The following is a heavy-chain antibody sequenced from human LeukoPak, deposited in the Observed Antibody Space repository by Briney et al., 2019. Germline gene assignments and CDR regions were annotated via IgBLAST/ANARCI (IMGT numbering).Heavy chain of an antibody. J-gene: IGHJ4*02. CDR3: ARVSSIAVAGGSYYFDY. CDR2: INPNSGGT. D-gene: IGHD6-19*01. CDR1: GYTFTGYY. V-gene: IGHV1-2*02. Sequence: ASVKVPCKASGYTFTGYYMHWVRQAPGQGLEWMGWINPNSGGTNYAQKFQGRVTMTRDTSISTAYMELSRLRSDDTAVYYCARVSSIAVAGGSYYFDYWGQGTLVTVSS.